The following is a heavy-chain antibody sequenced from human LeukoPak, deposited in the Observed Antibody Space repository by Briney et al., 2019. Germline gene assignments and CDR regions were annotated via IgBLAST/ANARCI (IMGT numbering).Heavy chain of an antibody. CDR1: GGSISSYY. V-gene: IGHV4-59*01. Sequence: PSETLSLTCTVSGGSISSYYWSRIRQPPGKGLEWIGYIYYSGSTNYNPSLKSRVTISVDTSKNQFSLKLSSVTAADTAVYYCARVGEDYYYYYMDVWGKGTTVTVSS. J-gene: IGHJ6*03. CDR2: IYYSGST. D-gene: IGHD1-26*01. CDR3: ARVGEDYYYYYMDV.